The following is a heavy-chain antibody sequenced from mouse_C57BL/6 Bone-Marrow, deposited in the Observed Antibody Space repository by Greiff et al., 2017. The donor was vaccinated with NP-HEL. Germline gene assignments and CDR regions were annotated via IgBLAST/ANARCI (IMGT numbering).Heavy chain of an antibody. D-gene: IGHD3-2*02. CDR2: IYPGNGDT. CDR3: ARFEEAQAPAY. Sequence: QVQLQQSGPELVKPGASVKISCKASGYAFSSSWMSWVKQRTGKGLEWIGRIYPGNGDTNYNGKFKGKATLTADKSSSTAYMQLSSLTAEDSAVYFCARFEEAQAPAYWGQGTLVTVSA. J-gene: IGHJ3*01. CDR1: GYAFSSSW. V-gene: IGHV1-82*01.